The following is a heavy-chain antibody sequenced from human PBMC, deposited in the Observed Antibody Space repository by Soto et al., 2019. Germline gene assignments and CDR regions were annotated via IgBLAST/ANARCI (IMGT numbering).Heavy chain of an antibody. J-gene: IGHJ6*02. CDR2: INPNSGGT. V-gene: IGHV1-2*02. Sequence: ASVKVSCKASGYTFTGYYMHWARQAPGQGLEWMGWINPNSGGTNYAQKFQGRVTMTRDTSISTAYMELSRLRSDDTAVYYCASGEPQRITMVRGPDRPWGGYSYGYGGVRDYYYYGMDVWGQGTTVTVSS. CDR1: GYTFTGYY. CDR3: ASGEPQRITMVRGPDRPWGGYSYGYGGVRDYYYYGMDV. D-gene: IGHD3-10*01.